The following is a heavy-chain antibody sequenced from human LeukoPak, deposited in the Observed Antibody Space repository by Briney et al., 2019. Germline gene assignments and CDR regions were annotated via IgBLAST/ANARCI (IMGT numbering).Heavy chain of an antibody. V-gene: IGHV1-18*01. Sequence: ASVKVSCKASGYTFTSYGISWVRQAPGQGLEWMGWTSAYNGNTNYAQKLQGRVTMTTDTSTSTAYMELRSLRSDDTAVYYCARPTRTYYYDSSGYIDYWGQGTLVTVSS. CDR1: GYTFTSYG. J-gene: IGHJ4*02. CDR2: TSAYNGNT. CDR3: ARPTRTYYYDSSGYIDY. D-gene: IGHD3-22*01.